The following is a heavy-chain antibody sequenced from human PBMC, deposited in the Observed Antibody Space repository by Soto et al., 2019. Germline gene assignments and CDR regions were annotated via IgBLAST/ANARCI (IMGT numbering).Heavy chain of an antibody. J-gene: IGHJ5*02. CDR2: IYYSGST. Sequence: KPSETLSLNCTVSGGAISSYYWSWIRQSPGKGLEWIGYIYYSGSTNYNPSLKSRVTISVDTSKNQFSLKLSSVTAADTAVYYCARDRSSTPNWFDPWGQGTLVTVSS. CDR3: ARDRSSTPNWFDP. V-gene: IGHV4-59*01. D-gene: IGHD6-6*01. CDR1: GGAISSYY.